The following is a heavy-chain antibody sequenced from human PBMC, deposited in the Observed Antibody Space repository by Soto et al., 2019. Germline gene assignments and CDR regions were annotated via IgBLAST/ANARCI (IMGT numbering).Heavy chain of an antibody. V-gene: IGHV1-2*04. Sequence: ASVKVSCKASGYTFTGYYMHWVRQAPGQGLEWMGWINPNSGGTNYAQKFQGWVTMTRDTSISTAYMELSRLRSDDTAVYYCARDTTFSVTGLRFDYWGQGSQVTVSS. CDR2: INPNSGGT. J-gene: IGHJ4*02. CDR3: ARDTTFSVTGLRFDY. CDR1: GYTFTGYY. D-gene: IGHD2-21*02.